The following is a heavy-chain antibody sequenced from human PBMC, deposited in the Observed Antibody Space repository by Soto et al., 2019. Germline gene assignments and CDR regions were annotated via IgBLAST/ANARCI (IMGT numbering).Heavy chain of an antibody. D-gene: IGHD3-3*01. V-gene: IGHV4-61*01. J-gene: IGHJ4*02. CDR2: VYHTGRT. CDR3: ARDFAYFDS. CDR1: VGSFNILSYS. Sequence: PSETLSLTCTVSVGSFNILSYSWSWIRQPPGKGLDWIGYVYHTGRTSYNPSLKSRVSISMDTSKNQFSLNLDSVTAADTAVYFCARDFAYFDSWGQGTLVTVSS.